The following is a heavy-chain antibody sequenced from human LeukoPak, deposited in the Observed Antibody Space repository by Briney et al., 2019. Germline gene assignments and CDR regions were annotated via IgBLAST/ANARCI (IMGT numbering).Heavy chain of an antibody. V-gene: IGHV1-18*04. J-gene: IGHJ4*02. Sequence: ASVKVSCKASGYTSTSYYMHWVRQAPGQGLEWMGWISAYNGNTNYAQKLQGRVTMTTDTSTSTAYMELRSLRSDDTAVYYCARGGTIFGVVSYWGQGTLVTVSS. CDR1: GYTSTSYY. CDR2: ISAYNGNT. CDR3: ARGGTIFGVVSY. D-gene: IGHD3-3*01.